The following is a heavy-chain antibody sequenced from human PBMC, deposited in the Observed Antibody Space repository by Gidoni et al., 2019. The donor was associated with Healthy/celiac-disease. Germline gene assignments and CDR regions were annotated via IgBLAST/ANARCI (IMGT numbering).Heavy chain of an antibody. J-gene: IGHJ4*02. Sequence: QLQLQESGPGLVKPSETLSLTCTVSGGSISSSRYYWGWIRQPPGKGLELLGRIYYSGSTYYNPSLKSRVTISVDTSKNQFSRKLSSVTAGDTAVYYCARNPYYYDSSGYYPPYYFDYWGQGTLVTVSS. CDR1: GGSISSSRYY. V-gene: IGHV4-39*07. D-gene: IGHD3-22*01. CDR3: ARNPYYYDSSGYYPPYYFDY. CDR2: IYYSGST.